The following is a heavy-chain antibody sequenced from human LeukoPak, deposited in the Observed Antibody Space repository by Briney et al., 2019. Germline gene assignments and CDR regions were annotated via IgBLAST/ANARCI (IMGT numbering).Heavy chain of an antibody. Sequence: PSETLSLTCTVSGGSISSYYWSWIRQPPGKGLEWIGHIYYSGSTNYNPSLKSRVTISVDTSKNQFSLKLSSVSAADTAVYYCARGLPGLLYYFDYWGQGTLATVSS. CDR1: GGSISSYY. V-gene: IGHV4-59*01. D-gene: IGHD1-26*01. CDR2: IYYSGST. J-gene: IGHJ4*02. CDR3: ARGLPGLLYYFDY.